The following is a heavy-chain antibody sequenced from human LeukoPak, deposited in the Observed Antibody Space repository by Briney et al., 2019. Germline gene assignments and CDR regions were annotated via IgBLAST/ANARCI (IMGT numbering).Heavy chain of an antibody. CDR2: INWNGGRT. J-gene: IGHJ4*01. CDR1: GFTFDDYG. CDR3: AKEHSSGWYFFDN. V-gene: IGHV3-20*04. Sequence: PGGSLRLSCAASGFTFDDYGMSWVRQAPGKGLEWVSGINWNGGRTDYADSMKGRFTISRDNAKNSLYLQMTNLRAEDTALYYCAKEHSSGWYFFDNWGLEPWSPFPQ. D-gene: IGHD6-19*01.